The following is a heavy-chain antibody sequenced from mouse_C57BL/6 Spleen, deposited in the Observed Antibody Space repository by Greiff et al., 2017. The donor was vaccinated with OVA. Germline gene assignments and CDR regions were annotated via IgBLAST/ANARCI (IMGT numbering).Heavy chain of an antibody. Sequence: VQLQQSGAELVRPGASVKLSCTASGFNIKDDYMHWVKQRPEQGLEWIGWIDPENGDTEYASKFQGKATITADPSSNTAYLQLSSLTSEDTAVYYGTTRSSYENYWGQGTTRTVSS. D-gene: IGHD1-1*01. CDR1: GFNIKDDY. V-gene: IGHV14-4*01. J-gene: IGHJ2*01. CDR3: TTRSSYENY. CDR2: IDPENGDT.